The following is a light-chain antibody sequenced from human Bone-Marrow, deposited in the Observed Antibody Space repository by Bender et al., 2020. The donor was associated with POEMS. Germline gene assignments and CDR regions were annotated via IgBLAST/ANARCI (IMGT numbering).Light chain of an antibody. CDR1: ALPDQF. J-gene: IGLJ2*01. CDR2: KDD. CDR3: QSADRTGSYQV. Sequence: SYELTQPPSLSLSPGQTARITCSGDALPDQFAYWYQQKTGEAPTLIIYKDDKRPSGIPGRFSGSTSGTTVTLIISPVQADDEADYYCQSADRTGSYQVFGGGTKVTVL. V-gene: IGLV3-25*03.